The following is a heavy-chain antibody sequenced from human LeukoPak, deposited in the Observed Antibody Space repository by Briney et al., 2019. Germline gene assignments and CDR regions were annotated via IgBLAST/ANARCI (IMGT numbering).Heavy chain of an antibody. D-gene: IGHD3-10*01. CDR1: GGSVSSGSYY. CDR3: ARHVQWFGESTHGMDV. Sequence: SETLSLTCTVSGGSVSSGSYYWSWIRQSPGKRLEWIGYIYSTGSPKFHPSLMSRAAISVDTSKSQFSLSLRSVTAADTAVYYCARHVQWFGESTHGMDVWGQGTTVTVSS. J-gene: IGHJ6*01. CDR2: IYSTGSP. V-gene: IGHV4-61*01.